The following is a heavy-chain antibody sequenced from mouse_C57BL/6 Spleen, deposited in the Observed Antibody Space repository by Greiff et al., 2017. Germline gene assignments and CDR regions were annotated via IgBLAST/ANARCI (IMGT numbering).Heavy chain of an antibody. V-gene: IGHV5-4*01. CDR1: GFTFSSYA. CDR3: ARSYYYGSTAYFDV. J-gene: IGHJ1*03. CDR2: ISDGGSYT. D-gene: IGHD1-1*01. Sequence: EVQLVESGGGLVKPGGSLKLSCAASGFTFSSYAMSWVRQTPEKRLEWVATISDGGSYTYYPDNVKGRFTISRDNAKNTLYLQMSHLKSEDTAMYYCARSYYYGSTAYFDVWGTGTTVTVSA.